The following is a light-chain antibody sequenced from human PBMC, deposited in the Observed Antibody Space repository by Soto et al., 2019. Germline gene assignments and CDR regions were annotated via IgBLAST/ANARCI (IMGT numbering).Light chain of an antibody. Sequence: QSALTQPASVSGSPGQSITISCSGPYNLVSWYQQHPGKAPQLMIFEVNKRPSGVSYRFSGSKSGNTAYLTISALQAEDEADYYCCSYVTNRRVFGGGTKLTVL. CDR1: YNL. CDR3: CSYVTNRRV. CDR2: EVN. J-gene: IGLJ3*02. V-gene: IGLV2-23*02.